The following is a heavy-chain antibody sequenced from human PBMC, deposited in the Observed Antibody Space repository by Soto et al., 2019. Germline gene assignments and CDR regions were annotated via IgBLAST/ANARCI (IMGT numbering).Heavy chain of an antibody. CDR3: ARQDTDADDSSGYSLSDFDY. V-gene: IGHV4-39*01. D-gene: IGHD3-22*01. CDR1: GGSISSGDYY. J-gene: IGHJ4*02. CDR2: IYYSGST. Sequence: SETLSLTCTVSGGSISSGDYYWGWIRQPPGKGLEWIGSIYYSGSTYYNPSLKSRVTISVDTSKNQFSLKLSSVTAADTAVYYCARQDTDADDSSGYSLSDFDYWGQGTLVTVSS.